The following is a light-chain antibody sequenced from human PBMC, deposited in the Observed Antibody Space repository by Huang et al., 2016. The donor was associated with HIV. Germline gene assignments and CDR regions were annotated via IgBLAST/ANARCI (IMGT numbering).Light chain of an antibody. Sequence: IQLTQSPSSLSASVGDRVTITCRASQGISSYLAWYQQKPGKAPNLLIYGASTLQSGVPARFSGSGSGTDFTLTISSLLPEDFATYYCQLLNSYPSITFGQGTRLEIK. CDR2: GAS. J-gene: IGKJ5*01. CDR3: QLLNSYPSIT. CDR1: QGISSY. V-gene: IGKV1-9*01.